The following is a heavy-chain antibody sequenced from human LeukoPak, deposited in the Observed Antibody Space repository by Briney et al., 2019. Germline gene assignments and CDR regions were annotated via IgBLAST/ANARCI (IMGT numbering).Heavy chain of an antibody. CDR1: GFTFSSYG. D-gene: IGHD1-7*01. J-gene: IGHJ6*02. CDR3: ARDLTWNYDPDYYYYGMDV. V-gene: IGHV3-33*08. CDR2: IWYDGSNK. Sequence: GGSLRLSCAASGFTFSSYGMHRVRQAPGKGLEWVAVIWYDGSNKYYADSVKGRFTISRDNSKNTLYLQMNSLRAEDTAVYYCARDLTWNYDPDYYYYGMDVWGQGTTVTVSS.